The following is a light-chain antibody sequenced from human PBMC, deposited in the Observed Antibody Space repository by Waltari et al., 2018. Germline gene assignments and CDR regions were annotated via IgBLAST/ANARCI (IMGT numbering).Light chain of an antibody. J-gene: IGKJ4*01. V-gene: IGKV3-11*01. Sequence: SCRASRSVRNFLAWYQQKPGQAPRLLIYDTSNRATGIPARFSGSGFGTDFTLTISSLEPEDFAVYYCQQRSNWPLTFGGGTKVEIK. CDR3: QQRSNWPLT. CDR1: RSVRNF. CDR2: DTS.